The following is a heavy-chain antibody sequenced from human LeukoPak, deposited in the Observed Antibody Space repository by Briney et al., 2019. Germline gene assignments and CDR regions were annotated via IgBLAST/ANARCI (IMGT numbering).Heavy chain of an antibody. CDR3: ARKEGGQLVNTRRWFDP. CDR1: GGSVSSFY. V-gene: IGHV4-34*01. CDR2: INHSGST. Sequence: PSETLSLTCTVSGGSVSSFYWSWIRQPPGKGLEGIGEINHSGSTHYNPSLKSRVTISVDTSKKHFSLQLRSVTAADTAVYYCARKEGGQLVNTRRWFDPWGQGTLVTVSS. D-gene: IGHD6-13*01. J-gene: IGHJ5*02.